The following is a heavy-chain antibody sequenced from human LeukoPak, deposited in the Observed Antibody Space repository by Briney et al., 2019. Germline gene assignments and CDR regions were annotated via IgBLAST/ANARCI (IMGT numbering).Heavy chain of an antibody. Sequence: SETLSLTCAVYGGSFSGYYWSWIRQPPGKGLEWIGEINHSGSTNYNPSLKSRVTISVDTSRNQFSLKLSSVTAADTAVYYCAGGPILTIAARPALDYWGQGTLVTVSS. CDR3: AGGPILTIAARPALDY. CDR1: GGSFSGYY. V-gene: IGHV4-34*01. J-gene: IGHJ4*02. D-gene: IGHD6-6*01. CDR2: INHSGST.